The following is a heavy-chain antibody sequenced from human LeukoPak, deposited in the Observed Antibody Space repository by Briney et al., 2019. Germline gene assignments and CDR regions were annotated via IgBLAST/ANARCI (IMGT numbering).Heavy chain of an antibody. J-gene: IGHJ5*02. CDR1: GCSISSYY. Sequence: PSETLSLTCTVSGCSISSYYWSWIRQPAGKGLDWIGRIYTSGSTNYNPSLKSRVTMAVDTSKNQFSLNLSSVTAADTAVYYCARDTDCSSTSCYQGIAAAARGRNNWFDPWGQGTLVTVSS. V-gene: IGHV4-4*07. CDR3: ARDTDCSSTSCYQGIAAAARGRNNWFDP. D-gene: IGHD2-2*01. CDR2: IYTSGST.